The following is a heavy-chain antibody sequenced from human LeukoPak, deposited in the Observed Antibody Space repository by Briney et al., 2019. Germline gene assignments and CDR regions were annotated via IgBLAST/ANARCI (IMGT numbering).Heavy chain of an antibody. Sequence: SETLTLTCTVSGGSNSSYYWSWIRQPPGKVLEWLGYIYYSGSSNYNPSLKSRVTISVDTSKNQFSLKLSSVTAADTAVYYCARRTGSAWDNYGDYVGPFDYWGQGTLVTVSS. CDR3: ARRTGSAWDNYGDYVGPFDY. D-gene: IGHD4-17*01. CDR2: IYYSGSS. V-gene: IGHV4-59*08. J-gene: IGHJ4*02. CDR1: GGSNSSYY.